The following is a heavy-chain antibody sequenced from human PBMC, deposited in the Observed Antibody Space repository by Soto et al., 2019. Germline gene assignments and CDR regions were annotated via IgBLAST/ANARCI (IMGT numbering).Heavy chain of an antibody. CDR1: GGSISSGGYY. J-gene: IGHJ4*02. Sequence: SETLSLTCTVSGGSISSGGYYWSWIRQHPGKGLEWIGYTYYSGSTYYNPSLKSRVTISVDTSKNQFSLNVRSVTAADTAVYFCAKMQRTQLWLLVQNWGQGLPVTVSS. V-gene: IGHV4-31*02. CDR3: AKMQRTQLWLLVQN. D-gene: IGHD5-18*01. CDR2: TYYSGST.